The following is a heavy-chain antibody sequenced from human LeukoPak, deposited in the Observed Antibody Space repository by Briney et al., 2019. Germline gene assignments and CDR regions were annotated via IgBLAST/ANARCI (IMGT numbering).Heavy chain of an antibody. CDR1: GGSISSSSYY. Sequence: PSETLSLTCTVSGGSISSSSYYWGWIRQPPGKGLEWIGSIYYSGSTYYNPSLKSRVTISVDTSKNQFSLKLSSVTAADTAVYYCARRRGSYPERYWGQGTLVTVSS. CDR3: ARRRGSYPERY. V-gene: IGHV4-39*07. CDR2: IYYSGST. J-gene: IGHJ4*02. D-gene: IGHD1-26*01.